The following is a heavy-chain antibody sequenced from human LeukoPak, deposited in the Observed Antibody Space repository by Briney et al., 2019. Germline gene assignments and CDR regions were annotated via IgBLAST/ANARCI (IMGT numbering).Heavy chain of an antibody. CDR1: GFTFSNYG. CDR3: PTPSSLRYGSGSPDY. CDR2: IRFDGSNK. Sequence: GGSLRLSCVASGFTFSNYGMHWLRQAPGKGLEGVAFIRFDGSNKYYADSVKGRFTISRDNSKNTLFLQMSSLTADDTAVYYCPTPSSLRYGSGSPDYWGQGTLVTVSS. D-gene: IGHD3-10*01. J-gene: IGHJ4*02. V-gene: IGHV3-30*02.